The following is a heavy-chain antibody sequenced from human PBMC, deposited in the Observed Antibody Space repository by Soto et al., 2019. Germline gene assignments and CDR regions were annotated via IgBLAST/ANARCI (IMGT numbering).Heavy chain of an antibody. Sequence: EAQLVESGGGLVQPGGSLRLSCAASGFTFSSHWMHWVRQVPGEGLVWLSRIKSDGSTTNYADSVKGRVTISRDNAKNTLYLQMNSPRAEDTAVYFCARGSSGWYVDYWGQGTLVTVSS. CDR2: IKSDGSTT. D-gene: IGHD6-19*01. V-gene: IGHV3-74*01. CDR3: ARGSSGWYVDY. J-gene: IGHJ4*02. CDR1: GFTFSSHW.